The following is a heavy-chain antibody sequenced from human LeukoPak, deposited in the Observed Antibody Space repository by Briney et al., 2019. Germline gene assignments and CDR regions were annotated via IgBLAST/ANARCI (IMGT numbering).Heavy chain of an antibody. V-gene: IGHV1-46*01. CDR1: GYTLTNYY. CDR2: INPSGGST. Sequence: ASVKVSCKASGYTLTNYYMHWVRQAPGQGLGWMGIINPSGGSTSYAQKFQGRVTMTRDTSTSTVSMELSSLRSEDTAVYYCAKSEVGAISWVHWGQGTLVIVSS. CDR3: AKSEVGAISWVH. D-gene: IGHD1-26*01. J-gene: IGHJ4*02.